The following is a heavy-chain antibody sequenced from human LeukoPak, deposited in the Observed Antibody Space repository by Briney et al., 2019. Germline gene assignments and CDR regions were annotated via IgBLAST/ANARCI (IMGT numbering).Heavy chain of an antibody. J-gene: IGHJ4*02. CDR2: ISSSSSTI. D-gene: IGHD3-9*01. CDR3: AREKDDILTGYYKFDY. V-gene: IGHV3-48*04. CDR1: GITFSSFG. Sequence: GGSLRLSCAASGITFSSFGMNWVRQAPGKGLEWVSYISSSSSTIYYADSVKGRFTISRDNAKNSLYLQMNSLRAEDTAVYYCAREKDDILTGYYKFDYWGQGTLVTVSS.